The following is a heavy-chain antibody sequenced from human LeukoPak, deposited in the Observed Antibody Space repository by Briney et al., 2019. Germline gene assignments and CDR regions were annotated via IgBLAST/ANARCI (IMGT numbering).Heavy chain of an antibody. J-gene: IGHJ4*02. CDR2: IYPGDSDT. CDR1: GYSFTNYW. V-gene: IGHV5-51*01. CDR3: ARRPRDSSGYYFDL. D-gene: IGHD3-22*01. Sequence: GESLKISCKGSGYSFTNYWIGWVRQMPGKGLEWMGIIYPGDSDTTYSPSFQGQVTISADKSISTAYLQWNNLEASDTAIYYCARRPRDSSGYYFDLWGQGTLVTVSS.